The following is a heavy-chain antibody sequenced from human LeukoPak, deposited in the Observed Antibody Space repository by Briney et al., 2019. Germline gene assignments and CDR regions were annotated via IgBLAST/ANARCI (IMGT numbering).Heavy chain of an antibody. CDR1: GFTFSNYA. CDR3: ARVELAYSGYDYRLGY. V-gene: IGHV3-30-3*01. J-gene: IGHJ4*02. CDR2: ISYDESNK. Sequence: GGSLRLSCAASGFTFSNYAMHWVRQAPGTGLERVALISYDESNKHYADPVKGRYTISRDNSKNSLYLQMNSLRAEDSAVYYCARVELAYSGYDYRLGYRGQGTLVTVSS. D-gene: IGHD5-12*01.